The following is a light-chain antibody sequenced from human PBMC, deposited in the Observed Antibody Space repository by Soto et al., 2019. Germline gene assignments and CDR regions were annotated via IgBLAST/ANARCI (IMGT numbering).Light chain of an antibody. J-gene: IGKJ1*01. V-gene: IGKV3-20*01. Sequence: EIVLTQSPGTLSLSPGERATLSCRASQSVSSIYLAWYQQKPGQAPRLLIYGGSSRATGIPDRFSGSGSGTDFTLTISRLEPEDFAVYYCQQYGLSPRTFVQGTKVEIK. CDR1: QSVSSIY. CDR3: QQYGLSPRT. CDR2: GGS.